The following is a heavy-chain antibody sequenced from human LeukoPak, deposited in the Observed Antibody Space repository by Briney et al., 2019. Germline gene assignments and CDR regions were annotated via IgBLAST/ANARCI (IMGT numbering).Heavy chain of an antibody. V-gene: IGHV3-23*01. CDR2: ISGSGGST. CDR3: AKPALWMITFGYAFDI. CDR1: GFTFSSYV. J-gene: IGHJ3*02. D-gene: IGHD3-16*01. Sequence: GGSLRLSCVASGFTFSSYVISWVRQAPRKGLEWVSAISGSGGSTYYADSVKGRFTISRDNSKKTLYLQMNSLRAEDTAVYYCAKPALWMITFGYAFDIWGQGTMVTVSS.